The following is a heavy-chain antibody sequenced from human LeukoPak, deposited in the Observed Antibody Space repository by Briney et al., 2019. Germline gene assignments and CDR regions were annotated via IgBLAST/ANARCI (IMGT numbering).Heavy chain of an antibody. D-gene: IGHD3-22*01. Sequence: ASVKVSCKASGYTFTGYYMHWVRQAPGQGLEWMGWINPNSGGTNYAQKFQGWVTMTRDTSISTAYMELSRLRSDDTAVYYCARELRESSGYYFGHYYYGMDVWGQGTTVTVSS. CDR3: ARELRESSGYYFGHYYYGMDV. CDR1: GYTFTGYY. CDR2: INPNSGGT. V-gene: IGHV1-2*04. J-gene: IGHJ6*02.